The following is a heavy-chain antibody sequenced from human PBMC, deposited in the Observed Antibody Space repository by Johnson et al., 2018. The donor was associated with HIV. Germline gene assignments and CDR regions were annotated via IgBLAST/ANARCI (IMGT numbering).Heavy chain of an antibody. V-gene: IGHV3-30*19. D-gene: IGHD1-26*01. Sequence: VQLVESGGGVVQPGRSLRLSCAASGFTFSSYGMHWVRQGAGKGLEWVALISYDGSNKYYADSVKGRFTISRDNSKNTLYLQMNSLRAEDTAVYYCAKDREDAFDIWGQGTMVTVSS. J-gene: IGHJ3*02. CDR2: ISYDGSNK. CDR1: GFTFSSYG. CDR3: AKDREDAFDI.